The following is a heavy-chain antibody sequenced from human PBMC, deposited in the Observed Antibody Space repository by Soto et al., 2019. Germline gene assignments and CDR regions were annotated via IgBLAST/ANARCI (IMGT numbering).Heavy chain of an antibody. CDR1: EFTFSSYW. CDR2: IKYDGSEK. Sequence: GRSLRLSCAASEFTFSSYWMSWVRQAPGKGLEWVAKIKYDGSEKYYVDSVKGRFTISRDNSKNSLYLQMDSLRAEDTAVYYCARLDTTLVHYGMDVWGQGTTVTVSS. V-gene: IGHV3-7*01. CDR3: ARLDTTLVHYGMDV. J-gene: IGHJ6*02. D-gene: IGHD5-18*01.